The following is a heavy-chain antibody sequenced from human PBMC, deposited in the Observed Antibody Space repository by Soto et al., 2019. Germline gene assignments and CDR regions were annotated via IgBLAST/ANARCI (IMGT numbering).Heavy chain of an antibody. Sequence: SVKVSCKDSGGTFSSYAISWVRQAPGQGLEWMGGIIPIFGTANYAQKFQGRVTITADESTSTAYMELSSLRSEDTAVYYCAGGYSNYVRTAYFDYWGQGTLVTVSS. CDR2: IIPIFGTA. V-gene: IGHV1-69*13. CDR3: AGGYSNYVRTAYFDY. J-gene: IGHJ4*02. D-gene: IGHD4-4*01. CDR1: GGTFSSYA.